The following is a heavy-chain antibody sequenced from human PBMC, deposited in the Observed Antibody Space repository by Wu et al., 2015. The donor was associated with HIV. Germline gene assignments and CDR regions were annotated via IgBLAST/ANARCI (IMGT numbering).Heavy chain of an antibody. V-gene: IGHV1-2*02. CDR3: ARLQSLHGLYSNADY. Sequence: QVQLVQSGAEVKKPGASVMVSCKASGYTFIDYYIYWVRKTPGQGLEWMGWINPNRGGIKYAQKFQGRVTMTRDTAVSTAYMELSSLRSDDTAVYYCARLQSLHGLYSNADYWGQGTLVTVSS. CDR2: INPNRGGI. CDR1: GYTFIDYY. D-gene: IGHD2-8*01. J-gene: IGHJ4*02.